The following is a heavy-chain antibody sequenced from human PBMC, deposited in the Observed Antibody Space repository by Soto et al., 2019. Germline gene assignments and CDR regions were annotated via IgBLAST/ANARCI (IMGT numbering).Heavy chain of an antibody. J-gene: IGHJ4*02. Sequence: EVELVESGGDLVQPGGSLRLSCADSGFTVSSNYMSWVRQAPGKGLEWVSVIYSGGSTYYADSVKGRFTISRDNSKNTLYLQMNSLRAEDTAVYYCAKGRAGYFDYWGQGTLVTVSS. CDR1: GFTVSSNY. V-gene: IGHV3-66*01. CDR3: AKGRAGYFDY. CDR2: IYSGGST.